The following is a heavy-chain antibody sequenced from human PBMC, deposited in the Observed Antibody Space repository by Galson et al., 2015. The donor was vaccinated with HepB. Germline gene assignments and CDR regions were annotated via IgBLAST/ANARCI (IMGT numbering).Heavy chain of an antibody. J-gene: IGHJ4*02. Sequence: SVKVSCKASGYSFRNYGISWVRQAPGQGLEWMGWISFYNGNANYAQNIQGRVTMTTDTSTTTAYMELKSLSSDDTAVYYCARALYSSSPPDYWGQGTLVSVSS. V-gene: IGHV1-18*01. CDR1: GYSFRNYG. CDR2: ISFYNGNA. D-gene: IGHD6-6*01. CDR3: ARALYSSSPPDY.